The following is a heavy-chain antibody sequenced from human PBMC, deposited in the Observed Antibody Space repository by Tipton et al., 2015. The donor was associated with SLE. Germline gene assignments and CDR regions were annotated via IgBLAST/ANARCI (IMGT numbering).Heavy chain of an antibody. CDR2: IYYSEST. D-gene: IGHD3-16*01. CDR1: GGSISNYY. V-gene: IGHV4-59*08. CDR3: ARHMITGGEFDY. Sequence: TLSLTCTVSGGSISNYYWSWIRQPPGKGLEWIGYIYYSESTNYNPSLKSRITMSVDTSKNHFSLNLSSVTAADTAVYYCARHMITGGEFDYWGQGTLVTVSS. J-gene: IGHJ4*02.